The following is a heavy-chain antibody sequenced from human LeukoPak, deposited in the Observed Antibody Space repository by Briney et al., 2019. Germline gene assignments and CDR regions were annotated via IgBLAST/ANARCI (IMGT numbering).Heavy chain of an antibody. CDR3: ARGIRMVRAVIRRFRFDY. V-gene: IGHV4-59*01. Sequence: PSETLSLTCTVSGGSIDHYYWSWIRQPPAKGLEWIGCIYYSGSTNYNPSLQSRVTVSVDTSKTQFSLKLSSVTAADTAMYYCARGIRMVRAVIRRFRFDYWGQGTLVTVSS. CDR1: GGSIDHYY. J-gene: IGHJ4*02. CDR2: IYYSGST. D-gene: IGHD3-10*01.